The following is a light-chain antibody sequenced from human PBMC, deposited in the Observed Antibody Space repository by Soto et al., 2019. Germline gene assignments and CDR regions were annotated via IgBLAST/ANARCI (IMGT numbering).Light chain of an antibody. CDR2: AAS. CDR1: QSISSY. V-gene: IGKV1-39*01. Sequence: DIQMTQSPSSLSASVGDSVTITGRASQSISSYLNWYQQKPGKAPKLLIYAASSLQSGVPSRFSGSGSGTDFTLTISSLQPEDFATYHCQQSYSTPITFGQGTRLEIK. J-gene: IGKJ5*01. CDR3: QQSYSTPIT.